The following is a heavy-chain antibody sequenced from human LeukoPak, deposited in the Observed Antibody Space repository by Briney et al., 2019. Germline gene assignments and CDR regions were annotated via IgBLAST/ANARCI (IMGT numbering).Heavy chain of an antibody. V-gene: IGHV4-39*01. Sequence: SETLSLTCTVSGGSISSSSYYWGWIRQPPGKGLEWIGSIYYSGSTYYNPSLKSRVTISVDTSKNQFSLKLSSVTAADTAVYYCARHLDSHNWFDPWGQGTLVTVSS. CDR1: GGSISSSSYY. J-gene: IGHJ5*02. CDR3: ARHLDSHNWFDP. D-gene: IGHD3/OR15-3a*01. CDR2: IYYSGST.